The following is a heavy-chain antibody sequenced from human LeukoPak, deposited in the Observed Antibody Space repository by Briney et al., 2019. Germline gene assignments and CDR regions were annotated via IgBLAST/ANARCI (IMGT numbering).Heavy chain of an antibody. V-gene: IGHV4-61*02. CDR1: DGSISNGSFY. J-gene: IGHJ4*02. CDR2: IYTSEST. Sequence: PSETLSLTCTVSDGSISNGSFYWSWIGQPAGMGLKWIGRIYTSESTNYNPSLKSGATTTVATISNQFSLQLRLVSAAATAEYCCARDPQWLDGNDYWGQGTLVTVSS. CDR3: ARDPQWLDGNDY. D-gene: IGHD6-19*01.